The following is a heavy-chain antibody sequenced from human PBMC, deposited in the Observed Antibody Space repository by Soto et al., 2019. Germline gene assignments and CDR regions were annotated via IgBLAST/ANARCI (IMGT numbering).Heavy chain of an antibody. CDR3: GKDLRPGGLEA. Sequence: EVQVEESGGGLVQPGGSLTLSCAASGPTIDNYAMNWVRQVPGKGLEWVSDIFWSGGGTGYADSVKGRFTISRDRAKNSLSLQMNSVTIEDTAVYSCGKDLRPGGLEAWGRGTLVTVSS. CDR2: IFWSGGGT. CDR1: GPTIDNYA. V-gene: IGHV3-9*01. D-gene: IGHD3-16*01. J-gene: IGHJ5*02.